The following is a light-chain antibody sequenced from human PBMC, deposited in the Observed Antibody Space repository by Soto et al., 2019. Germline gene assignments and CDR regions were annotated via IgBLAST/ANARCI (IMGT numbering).Light chain of an antibody. J-gene: IGKJ1*01. CDR1: QSLSSN. CDR3: QQYNNWPWT. V-gene: IGKV3-15*01. CDR2: GAS. Sequence: EIVLTQSPVTLSLSPVERATLSCRASQSLSSNLAWYQQKPGQAPRLLIYGASTRATGIPARFSGSGSGTEFTLTISSLQSEDFAVYYCQQYNNWPWTFGQGTKVDIK.